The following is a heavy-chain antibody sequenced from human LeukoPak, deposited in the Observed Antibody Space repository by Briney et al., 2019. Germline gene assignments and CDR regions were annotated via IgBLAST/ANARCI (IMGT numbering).Heavy chain of an antibody. V-gene: IGHV3-23*01. J-gene: IGHJ4*02. CDR2: ISGRDSGT. CDR3: AKEPTYYYDSSNYQPYYFDF. Sequence: GGSLRLSCAASGFIISNYAMNWVRQAPGQGLEWVSVISGRDSGTYYADSMKGRFTISRDNSKNTLYLQMNSLRAEDTAVYYCAKEPTYYYDSSNYQPYYFDFWGQGTLVTVSS. CDR1: GFIISNYA. D-gene: IGHD3-22*01.